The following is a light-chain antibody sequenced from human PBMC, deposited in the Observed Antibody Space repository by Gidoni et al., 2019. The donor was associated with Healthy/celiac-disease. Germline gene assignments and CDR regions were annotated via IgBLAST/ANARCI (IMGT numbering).Light chain of an antibody. V-gene: IGKV1-8*01. CDR3: QQYYSYPPYT. CDR2: AAS. CDR1: QGISSY. Sequence: AIRITQSPSSLSASTGDRVTITCRASQGISSYLAWYQQKPGTAPKLLIYAASTLQSGVPSRFSGSGSGTDFTLTISCLQSEDFATYYCQQYYSYPPYTFGQGTKLEIK. J-gene: IGKJ2*01.